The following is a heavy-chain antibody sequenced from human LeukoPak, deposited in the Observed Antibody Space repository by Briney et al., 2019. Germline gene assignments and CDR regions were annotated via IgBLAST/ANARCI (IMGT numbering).Heavy chain of an antibody. J-gene: IGHJ4*02. CDR2: IKGDGSAK. V-gene: IGHV3-7*03. D-gene: IGHD6-19*01. CDR3: ANDRARQWLVRDY. CDR1: GFAFSDSW. Sequence: GGSLRLSCAASGFAFSDSWMTWIRQASGKGLEWVAFIKGDGSAKKYVDSVKGRFTISRDNSKNTLYLQMNSLRAEDTAVSYCANDRARQWLVRDYWGQGTLVTVSS.